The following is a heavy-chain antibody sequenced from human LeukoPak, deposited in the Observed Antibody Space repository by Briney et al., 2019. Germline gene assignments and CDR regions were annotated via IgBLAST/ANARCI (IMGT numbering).Heavy chain of an antibody. CDR1: GYTFTGYY. D-gene: IGHD3-16*02. V-gene: IGHV1-2*02. J-gene: IGHJ5*02. CDR3: ARDNSVGDIAWWFDP. CDR2: INPNSGST. Sequence: ASVKVSCKASGYTFTGYYMHWVRQAPGQGLEWMGWINPNSGSTNYAPKFQGRVTMTKDTSISTAYMELSRLRSDDTAVYYCARDNSVGDIAWWFDPWGQGTLVTVSS.